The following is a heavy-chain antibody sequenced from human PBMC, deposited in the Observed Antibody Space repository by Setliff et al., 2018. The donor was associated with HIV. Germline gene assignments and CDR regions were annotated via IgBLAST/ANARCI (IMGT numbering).Heavy chain of an antibody. CDR2: MTPYSGNT. D-gene: IGHD3-22*01. V-gene: IGHV1-8*02. CDR3: ARGGGGYYYVGAVDI. Sequence: ASVKVSCKTSGDTFTSYYINWVRQAAGHGLEWMGWMTPYSGNTGYAQKFQGRVTMTGNTSISTAYMELSSLRSEDTAVYYCARGGGGYYYVGAVDIWGQGTVVTVSS. J-gene: IGHJ3*02. CDR1: GDTFTSYY.